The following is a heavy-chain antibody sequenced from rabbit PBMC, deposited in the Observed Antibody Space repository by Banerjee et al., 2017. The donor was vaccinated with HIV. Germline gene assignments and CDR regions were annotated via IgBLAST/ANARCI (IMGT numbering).Heavy chain of an antibody. CDR2: IYAGSSGST. D-gene: IGHD6-1*01. V-gene: IGHV1S40*01. Sequence: QSLEESGGDLVKPGASLTLTCTASGFSFSSSYYMCWVRQAPGKGLEWIACIYAGSSGSTYYASWAKGRFTISKTSSTTVTLQMTSLTAADTATYFCARLDGYAGYAYARYYFNLWGPGTLVTVS. CDR3: ARLDGYAGYAYARYYFNL. CDR1: GFSFSSSYY. J-gene: IGHJ4*01.